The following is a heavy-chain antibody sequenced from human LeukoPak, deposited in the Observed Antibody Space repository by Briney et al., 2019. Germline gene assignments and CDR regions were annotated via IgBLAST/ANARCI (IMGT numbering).Heavy chain of an antibody. J-gene: IGHJ4*02. V-gene: IGHV3-23*01. CDR2: ISGSGGST. CDR3: AKDPDIVVVPAAQMLDY. CDR1: GFTFSSYA. Sequence: GGSLRLSCAASGFTFSSYAMSWVRQAPGKGLEWVSTISGSGGSTYYADSVKGRFTISRDNSKNTLYLQMNSLRAEDTAVYYCAKDPDIVVVPAAQMLDYWGQGTLVTVSS. D-gene: IGHD2-2*01.